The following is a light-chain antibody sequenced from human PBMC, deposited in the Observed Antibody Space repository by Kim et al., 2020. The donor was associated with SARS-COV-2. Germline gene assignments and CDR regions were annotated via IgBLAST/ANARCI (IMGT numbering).Light chain of an antibody. CDR2: DAS. CDR3: QQRSNWLSLT. CDR1: QSVSSY. V-gene: IGKV3-11*01. Sequence: SPGERAPLSCRASQSVSSYLAWYQQKPGQAPRLLIYDASNRATGIPARFSGSGSGTDFTLTISSLEPEDFAVYYCQQRSNWLSLTFGGGTKVDIK. J-gene: IGKJ4*01.